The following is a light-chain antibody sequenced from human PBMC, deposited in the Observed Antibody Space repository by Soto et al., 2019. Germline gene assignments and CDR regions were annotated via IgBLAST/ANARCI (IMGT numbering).Light chain of an antibody. CDR2: GNN. Sequence: QSVLTQPPSASGTPGQRGTISCSGSSSNIGSNTVNWYQQLPGTAPKLLIYGNNQRPSGVPDRFSGSKSGTSASLAISGLQSEDEAEYYCATSDDSLNGVVFGGGTKLTVL. J-gene: IGLJ2*01. V-gene: IGLV1-44*01. CDR1: SSNIGSNT. CDR3: ATSDDSLNGVV.